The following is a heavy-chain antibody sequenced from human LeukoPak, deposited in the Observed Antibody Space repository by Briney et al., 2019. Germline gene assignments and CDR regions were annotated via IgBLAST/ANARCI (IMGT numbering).Heavy chain of an antibody. Sequence: SETLSLTCTVSGGSISSYYWSWVRQPPGKGLEWIGSLYYSGSTNNNPSLKSRVTMSVDTSKNQFSLELSSVTAADTAVYYCARHGILVTARNWYFDLWGRGTLVTVSS. CDR3: ARHGILVTARNWYFDL. J-gene: IGHJ2*01. CDR1: GGSISSYY. D-gene: IGHD2-21*02. CDR2: LYYSGST. V-gene: IGHV4-59*08.